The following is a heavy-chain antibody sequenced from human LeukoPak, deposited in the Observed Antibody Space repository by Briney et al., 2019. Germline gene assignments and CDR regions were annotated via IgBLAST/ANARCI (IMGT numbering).Heavy chain of an antibody. D-gene: IGHD3-16*02. CDR1: GGSINSYW. V-gene: IGHV4-4*07. Sequence: SETLSLTCSVSGGSINSYWWSWIRQPTGKGLEFIGRIYTTGMTNYNPSLKSRVSMSVDTSKNQFSLELRSVTAADTAVYFCARAGYTISSYRFDYWGQGALVTVSS. J-gene: IGHJ4*02. CDR3: ARAGYTISSYRFDY. CDR2: IYTTGMT.